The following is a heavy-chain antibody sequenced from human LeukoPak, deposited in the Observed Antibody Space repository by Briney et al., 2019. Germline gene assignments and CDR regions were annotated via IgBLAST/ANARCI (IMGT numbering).Heavy chain of an antibody. CDR2: IWYDGSNK. Sequence: GGSLRLSCAASGFTFSSYGMHWVRQAPGKGLEWVAVIWYDGSNKYYADSVKGRFTIPRDNSKNTLYLQMNSLRAEDTAVYYCARGYYDSSGYYHFDYWGQGTLVTVSS. CDR3: ARGYYDSSGYYHFDY. J-gene: IGHJ4*02. CDR1: GFTFSSYG. V-gene: IGHV3-33*01. D-gene: IGHD3-22*01.